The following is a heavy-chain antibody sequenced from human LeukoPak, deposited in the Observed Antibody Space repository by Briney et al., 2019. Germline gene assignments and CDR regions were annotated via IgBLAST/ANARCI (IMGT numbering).Heavy chain of an antibody. CDR3: ARTVVAEMTRCFDP. CDR2: ICYSGNT. CDR1: VGSISSVGYY. D-gene: IGHD2-15*01. J-gene: IGHJ5*02. Sequence: SETLSLTCTVSVGSISSVGYYWRSIRQHPGKVLDWIGYICYSGNTYYNPSLKSRVTISVDTSKNQCGLNLSSVTAADTAVYYCARTVVAEMTRCFDPWGQGTLVTVSS. V-gene: IGHV4-31*03.